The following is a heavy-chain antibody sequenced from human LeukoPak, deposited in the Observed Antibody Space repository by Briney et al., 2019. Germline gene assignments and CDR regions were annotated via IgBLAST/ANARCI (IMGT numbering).Heavy chain of an antibody. J-gene: IGHJ4*02. D-gene: IGHD3-22*01. CDR2: IYHSGST. Sequence: SETLSLTCTVSGYSISSGYYWGWIRPPPGKGLEWIGSIYHSGSTYYNPSLKSRVTISVDTSKNQFSLKLSSVTAADTAVYYCARADYYDSSGYYYYWGQGTLVTVSS. V-gene: IGHV4-38-2*02. CDR3: ARADYYDSSGYYYY. CDR1: GYSISSGYY.